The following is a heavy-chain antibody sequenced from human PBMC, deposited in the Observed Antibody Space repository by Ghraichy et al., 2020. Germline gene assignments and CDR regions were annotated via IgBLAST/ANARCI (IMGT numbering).Heavy chain of an antibody. D-gene: IGHD4-23*01. Sequence: SQTLSLTCTVSGGSISSYYWSWIRQPPGKGLEWIGYIYYSGSTNCNPSLKSRVTISVDTSKNQFSLKLSSVTAADTAVYYCARTTTVVTPDAFDIWGQGTMVTVSS. CDR2: IYYSGST. CDR3: ARTTTVVTPDAFDI. CDR1: GGSISSYY. V-gene: IGHV4-59*08. J-gene: IGHJ3*02.